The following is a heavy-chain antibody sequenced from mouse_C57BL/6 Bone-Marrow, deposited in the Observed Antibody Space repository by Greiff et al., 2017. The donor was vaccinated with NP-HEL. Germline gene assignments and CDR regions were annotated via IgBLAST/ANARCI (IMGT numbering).Heavy chain of an antibody. D-gene: IGHD1-1*01. CDR2: IYPRSGNT. CDR3: ARDDYGSTPY. Sequence: QVQLQQSGAELARPGASVKLSCKASGYTFTSYGISWVKQRTEQGLEWIGEIYPRSGNTYYNEKFKGKATLTADKSSSTAYMELRSLTSEDSAVYFCARDDYGSTPYWGQGTLVTVSA. V-gene: IGHV1-81*01. J-gene: IGHJ3*01. CDR1: GYTFTSYG.